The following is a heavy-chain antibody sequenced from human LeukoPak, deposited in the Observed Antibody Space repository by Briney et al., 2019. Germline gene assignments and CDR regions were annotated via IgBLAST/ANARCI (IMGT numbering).Heavy chain of an antibody. CDR1: GFTFSYYW. D-gene: IGHD6-6*01. CDR3: ARATGATSSSGSYHF. V-gene: IGHV3-74*01. J-gene: IGHJ4*02. CDR2: INTDGGST. Sequence: GGSLRLSCAASGFTFSYYWIDWVRQAPGKRLVWVSRINTDGGSTSYADSVKGRFTISRYNAKNTLYLQMNSLRAEDTAVYFCARATGATSSSGSYHFWGQGTLVTVSS.